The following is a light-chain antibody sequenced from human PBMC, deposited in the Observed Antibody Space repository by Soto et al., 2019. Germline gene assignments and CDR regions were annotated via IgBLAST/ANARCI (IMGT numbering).Light chain of an antibody. CDR2: GAS. J-gene: IGKJ1*01. CDR1: QSLRNNY. Sequence: EIVLTQSPGTLSLSPGDTATLSCRASQSLRNNYIAWYQQKPGQAPRLLIYGASSRATGIAARFSGSGSGTDFTLTISRLEPEDFAVYYCQQYGSSRWTFGQGTKVEIK. V-gene: IGKV3-20*01. CDR3: QQYGSSRWT.